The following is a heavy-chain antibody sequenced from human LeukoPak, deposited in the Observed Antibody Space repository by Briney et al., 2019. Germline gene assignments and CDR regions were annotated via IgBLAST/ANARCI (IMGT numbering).Heavy chain of an antibody. D-gene: IGHD3-22*01. V-gene: IGHV4-30-4*08. J-gene: IGHJ5*02. Sequence: SQTLSLTCTVSGGSISSGDYYWSWIRQPPGKGLEWIGYIYYSGSTYYNPSLKSRVTISIDTSKNQFSLKLSSVTAADTAVYYCANYYDSSNYYKGWFDPWGQGTLVTVSS. CDR1: GGSISSGDYY. CDR3: ANYYDSSNYYKGWFDP. CDR2: IYYSGST.